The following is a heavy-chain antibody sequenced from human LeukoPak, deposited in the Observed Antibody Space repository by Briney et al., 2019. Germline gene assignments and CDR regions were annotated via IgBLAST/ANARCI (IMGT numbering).Heavy chain of an antibody. Sequence: PGGSLRLSCAASGFTFSSYAMSWVRQAPGKGLEWVSAISGSGGSTYYADSVKGRFTISRDNSKNTLYLQMNSLRAEDTAVYYCAKDPGDSGTYQAFFDYWGQGTLVTVSS. CDR2: ISGSGGST. CDR3: AKDPGDSGTYQAFFDY. D-gene: IGHD1-26*01. J-gene: IGHJ4*02. V-gene: IGHV3-23*01. CDR1: GFTFSSYA.